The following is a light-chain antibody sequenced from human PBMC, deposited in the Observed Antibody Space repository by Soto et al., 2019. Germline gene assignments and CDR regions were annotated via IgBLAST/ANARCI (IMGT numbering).Light chain of an antibody. CDR3: QQYHSDPIT. Sequence: DFVMTQSPDSLTVSLGERATINCKASQSVLSNSNNKNYLAWFQQKSGQPPKLLIYWASTRQSGVPDRFRGTGSATDFTLTISSLQAEDVAVYYCQQYHSDPITFGQGTRLEIK. V-gene: IGKV4-1*01. CDR1: QSVLSNSNNKNY. CDR2: WAS. J-gene: IGKJ5*01.